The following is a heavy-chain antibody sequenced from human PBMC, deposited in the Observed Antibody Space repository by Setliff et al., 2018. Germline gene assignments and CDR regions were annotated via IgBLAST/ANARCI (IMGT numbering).Heavy chain of an antibody. Sequence: SVKVSCKASGGTFSIYTISWVRQAPGQGLEWMGRIIPIFGTANYAQKFQGRVTITADKSTSTAYMELSSLRSDDTAVYYCAISTIFGVVSPTPDAFDIWGQGTMVTVSS. V-gene: IGHV1-69*08. J-gene: IGHJ3*02. CDR1: GGTFSIYT. D-gene: IGHD3-3*01. CDR3: AISTIFGVVSPTPDAFDI. CDR2: IIPIFGTA.